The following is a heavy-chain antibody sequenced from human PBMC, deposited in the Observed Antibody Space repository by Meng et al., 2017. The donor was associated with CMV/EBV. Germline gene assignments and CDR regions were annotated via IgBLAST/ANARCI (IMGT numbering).Heavy chain of an antibody. Sequence: SLKISCAASGFTFDDYAMHWVRQAPGKGLEWVSGISWNSGSIGYADSVKGRFTISRDNAKNSLYLQMNSLRAEDTALYYCAKDNARYCSSTSCYRFDCWGQGTLVTVSS. V-gene: IGHV3-9*01. CDR3: AKDNARYCSSTSCYRFDC. CDR1: GFTFDDYA. J-gene: IGHJ4*02. D-gene: IGHD2-2*01. CDR2: ISWNSGSI.